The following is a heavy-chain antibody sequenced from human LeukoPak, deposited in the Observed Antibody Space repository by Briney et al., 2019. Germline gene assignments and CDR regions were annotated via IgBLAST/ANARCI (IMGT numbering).Heavy chain of an antibody. J-gene: IGHJ4*02. CDR1: GYTFTSYG. V-gene: IGHV1-18*01. CDR3: ARDSDYYDSSGYPNYFDY. Sequence: ASVKVSCKASGYTFTSYGISWVRQAPGQGLEWMGWISTYNGNTNYAQKFQGRVTITADESTSTAYMELSSLRSEDTAVYYCARDSDYYDSSGYPNYFDYWGQGTLVTVSS. D-gene: IGHD3-22*01. CDR2: ISTYNGNT.